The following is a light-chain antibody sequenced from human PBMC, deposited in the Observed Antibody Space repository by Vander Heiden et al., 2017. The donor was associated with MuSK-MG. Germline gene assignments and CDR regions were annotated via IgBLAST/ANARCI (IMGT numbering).Light chain of an antibody. V-gene: IGLV1-51*01. CDR3: GAWDSSLSAVV. CDR2: DNS. J-gene: IGLJ7*01. CDR1: SSNIGNTY. Sequence: QSVLTQPPSVSAAPGQKVTISCSGSSSNIGNTYVAWYQQIPGSPPRLLIFDNSNRPSGIPDRFSGSKSGTSATLGITGLQTGDEADYYYGAWDSSLSAVVFGGGTRLTVL.